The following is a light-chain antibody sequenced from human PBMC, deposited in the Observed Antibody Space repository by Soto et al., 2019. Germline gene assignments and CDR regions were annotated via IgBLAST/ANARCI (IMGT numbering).Light chain of an antibody. Sequence: QSVLTQTPSVSAAPGQKVTISCSGSSSNIGNKYVSWYQQLPGTAPKLLIYDNNKRPSGIPDRFSGSKSGTSATLGITGLQTGDEADYYCGTWDSSLSAWVFGGGTKLTVL. CDR2: DNN. CDR1: SSNIGNKY. V-gene: IGLV1-51*01. CDR3: GTWDSSLSAWV. J-gene: IGLJ3*02.